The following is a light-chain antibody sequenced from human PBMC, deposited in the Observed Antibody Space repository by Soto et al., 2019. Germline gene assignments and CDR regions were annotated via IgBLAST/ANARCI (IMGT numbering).Light chain of an antibody. CDR2: DNN. CDR3: GTWDSCLSAGV. CDR1: SSNIGNNY. J-gene: IGLJ3*02. Sequence: QSVLTQPPSVSAAPGQKVTISCSGSSSNIGNNYVSWYQQLPGTAPKLLIYDNNKRPSGIPDRFSGSKSGTSATLGITGLQTGDEADYYCGTWDSCLSAGVFGGGTKLNVL. V-gene: IGLV1-51*01.